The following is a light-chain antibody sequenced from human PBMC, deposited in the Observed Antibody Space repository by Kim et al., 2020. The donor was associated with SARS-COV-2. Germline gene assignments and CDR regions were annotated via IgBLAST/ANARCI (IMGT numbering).Light chain of an antibody. Sequence: PGRAPILVLYRDKERPSWIPERFSGSRSGTTLTLTITGVQTEDEADYVCQSADISGISWIFGGGTQLTVL. V-gene: IGLV3-25*03. J-gene: IGLJ2*01. CDR2: RDK. CDR3: QSADISGISWI.